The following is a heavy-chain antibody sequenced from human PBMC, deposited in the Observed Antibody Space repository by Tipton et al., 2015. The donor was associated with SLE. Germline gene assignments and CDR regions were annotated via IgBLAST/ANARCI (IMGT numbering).Heavy chain of an antibody. V-gene: IGHV4-34*01. Sequence: TLSLTCAVYGGSFSGYYWSWIRQPPGKGLEWIGEINHSGSTNYNPSLKSRVTISVDTSKNQFSLKLSSVTAADTAVYYCARTWDYDFWSGYYMRYYYGMDVWGQGTTVTVSS. J-gene: IGHJ6*02. CDR2: INHSGST. D-gene: IGHD3-3*01. CDR3: ARTWDYDFWSGYYMRYYYGMDV. CDR1: GGSFSGYY.